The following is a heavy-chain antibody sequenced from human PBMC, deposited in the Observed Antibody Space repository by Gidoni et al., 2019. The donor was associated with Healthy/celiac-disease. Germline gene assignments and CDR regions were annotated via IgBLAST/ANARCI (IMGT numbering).Heavy chain of an antibody. CDR3: ARGGVSAYCGGDCYDFQH. J-gene: IGHJ1*01. CDR1: GLTFSSYS. D-gene: IGHD2-21*02. V-gene: IGHV3-21*01. Sequence: EVQLVESGGGLVKPGGSLRLSCAASGLTFSSYSMNWVRQAPGKGLEWVSSISSSSSYIYYADSVKGRFTISRDNAKNSLYLQMNSLRAEDTAVYYCARGGVSAYCGGDCYDFQHWGQGTLVTVSS. CDR2: ISSSSSYI.